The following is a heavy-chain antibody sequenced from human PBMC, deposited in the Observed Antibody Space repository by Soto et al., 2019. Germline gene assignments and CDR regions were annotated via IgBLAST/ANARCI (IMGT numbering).Heavy chain of an antibody. J-gene: IGHJ4*02. D-gene: IGHD5-12*01. V-gene: IGHV3-30-3*01. CDR1: GFTFSSYA. CDR2: ISYDGSNK. CDR3: ARVSGWLQSFDY. Sequence: VGSLRLSCAASGFTFSSYAMHWVRQAPGKGLEWVAVISYDGSNKYYADSVKGRFTISRDNSKNTLYLQMNSLRAEDTAVYYCARVSGWLQSFDYWGQGTLVTVSS.